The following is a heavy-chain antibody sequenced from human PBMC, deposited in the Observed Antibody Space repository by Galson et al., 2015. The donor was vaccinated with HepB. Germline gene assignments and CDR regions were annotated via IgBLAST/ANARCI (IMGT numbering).Heavy chain of an antibody. V-gene: IGHV3-74*01. J-gene: IGHJ4*02. CDR3: AGFRGNNYGLADY. Sequence: SLRLSCAASGFTFSYHWMHWVRQVPGKGLVWVSRISGDGSSTSYADSVRGRFTISRDNPKNTLYLQMNSLGAEDTAVYYCAGFRGNNYGLADYWGQGTLVTVSS. D-gene: IGHD5-18*01. CDR2: ISGDGSST. CDR1: GFTFSYHW.